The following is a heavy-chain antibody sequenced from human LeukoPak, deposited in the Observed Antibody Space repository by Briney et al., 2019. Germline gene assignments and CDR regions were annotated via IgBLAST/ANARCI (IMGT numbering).Heavy chain of an antibody. CDR1: GYTFTGYY. D-gene: IGHD6-13*01. J-gene: IGHJ4*02. CDR2: INAGNGNT. CDR3: ARDRGAAAGSIDY. Sequence: GASVKVSCKASGYTFTGYYMHWVRQAPGQRLEWMGWINAGNGNTKYSQKFQGRVTITRDTSASTAYMELSSLRSEDTAVYYCARDRGAAAGSIDYWGQGTLVTVSS. V-gene: IGHV1-3*01.